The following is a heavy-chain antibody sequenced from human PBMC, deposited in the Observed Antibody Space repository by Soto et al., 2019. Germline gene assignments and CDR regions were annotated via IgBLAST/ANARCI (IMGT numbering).Heavy chain of an antibody. Sequence: PGGSLRLSCAASGFTFSSYAMSWVRQAPGKGLEWVSAISGSGGSTYYADSVKGRFTISRDNSKNTLYLQMNSLRAEDTAVYYCAKDLYSSSPPGYNWFDPWGQGTLVTVSS. V-gene: IGHV3-23*01. CDR2: ISGSGGST. CDR3: AKDLYSSSPPGYNWFDP. J-gene: IGHJ5*02. CDR1: GFTFSSYA. D-gene: IGHD6-6*01.